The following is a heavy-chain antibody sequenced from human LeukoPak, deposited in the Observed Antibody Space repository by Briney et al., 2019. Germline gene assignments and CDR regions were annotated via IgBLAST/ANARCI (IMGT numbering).Heavy chain of an antibody. CDR1: GFTFSTYW. CDR2: IKGDESAR. V-gene: IGHV3-7*01. D-gene: IGHD1-26*01. CDR3: ARDVGGSLDY. Sequence: GGSLRLSCAASGFTFSTYWMAWVSQAPGKWLEWVANIKGDESARHQADSVKGRFTISRDNAQNSVYLQMRSLRGEDTAVYYCARDVGGSLDYWGQGTLVTVSS. J-gene: IGHJ4*02.